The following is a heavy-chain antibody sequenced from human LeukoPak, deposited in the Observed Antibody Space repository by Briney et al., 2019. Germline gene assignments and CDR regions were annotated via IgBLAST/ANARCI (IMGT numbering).Heavy chain of an antibody. CDR1: GFTFSSYA. V-gene: IGHV3-23*01. D-gene: IGHD6-19*01. CDR2: ISGSGGST. CDR3: AKDSSSGWYKPRLDY. Sequence: GGSLRLSCAASGFTFSSYAMSWVRQAPGKGLEWVSAISGSGGSTYYADSVKGRFTISRDNSKNTLYLQMNSLRAEDTAVYYCAKDSSSGWYKPRLDYWGQGTLVTVSS. J-gene: IGHJ4*02.